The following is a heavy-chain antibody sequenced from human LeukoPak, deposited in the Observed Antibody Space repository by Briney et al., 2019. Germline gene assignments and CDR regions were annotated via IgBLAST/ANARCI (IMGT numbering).Heavy chain of an antibody. CDR3: ARGDMTTVTMDY. Sequence: SETLSLTCTVSGGSISSSSYYWGWIRQPPGKGLEWIGSIYYSGSTYYNPSLKSRVTISVDTSKNQFSLKLSSVTAADTAVYYCARGDMTTVTMDYWGQGTLVTVSS. CDR2: IYYSGST. V-gene: IGHV4-39*07. CDR1: GGSISSSSYY. J-gene: IGHJ4*02. D-gene: IGHD4-17*01.